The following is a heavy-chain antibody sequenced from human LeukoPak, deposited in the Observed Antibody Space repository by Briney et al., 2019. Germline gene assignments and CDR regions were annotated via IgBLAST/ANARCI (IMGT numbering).Heavy chain of an antibody. D-gene: IGHD3-3*01. J-gene: IGHJ5*02. CDR1: GGSLSGYY. CDR2: INHSGST. V-gene: IGHV4-34*01. CDR3: ASGRRITIFGVVIGRHNWFDP. Sequence: PSETLSLTCAVYGGSLSGYYWSWIRQPPGKGLEWIGEINHSGSTNYNPSLKSRVTISVDTSKNQFSLKLSSVTAADTAVYYCASGRRITIFGVVIGRHNWFDPWGQGTLVTVSS.